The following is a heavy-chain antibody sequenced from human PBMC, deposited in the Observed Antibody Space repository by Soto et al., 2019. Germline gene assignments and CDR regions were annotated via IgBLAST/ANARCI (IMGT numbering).Heavy chain of an antibody. J-gene: IGHJ5*02. V-gene: IGHV4-34*10. Sequence: TSETLSLTCEVHGEPFSGYYWSWLRQTPGRGLEWIGEINHNGLESTNPSLRSRITLSVDPSKRQFSPKLSSVTAADTAVYYCARVESLYNWFDPWGQGTLVTVSS. CDR2: INHNGLE. CDR1: GEPFSGYY. CDR3: ARVESLYNWFDP. D-gene: IGHD3-3*01.